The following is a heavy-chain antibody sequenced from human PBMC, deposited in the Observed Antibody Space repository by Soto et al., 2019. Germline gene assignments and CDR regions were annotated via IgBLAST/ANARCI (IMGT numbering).Heavy chain of an antibody. J-gene: IGHJ5*02. CDR2: IYYSGST. D-gene: IGHD3-10*01. CDR3: ARDVWFGELFLGWFDP. CDR1: GVSISSYY. Sequence: SETLSLTCTVSGVSISSYYWSWIRQPPGKGLEWIGYIYYSGSTNYNPSLKSRVTISVDTSKNQFSLKLSSVTAADTAVYYCARDVWFGELFLGWFDPWGQGTLVTVSS. V-gene: IGHV4-59*01.